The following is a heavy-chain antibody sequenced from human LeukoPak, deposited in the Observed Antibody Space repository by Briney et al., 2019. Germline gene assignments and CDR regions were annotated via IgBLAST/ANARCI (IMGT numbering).Heavy chain of an antibody. V-gene: IGHV3-30*02. Sequence: GGSLRLSCAASGFSFSGFRMSWVRQAPGKGLEWVAFIRYDGSNKYYADSVKGRFTISRDNSKNTLYLQMNSLRAEDTAVYYCAKGFSMTTPYYFDYWGQGTLVTVSS. CDR1: GFSFSGFR. D-gene: IGHD4-11*01. CDR2: IRYDGSNK. CDR3: AKGFSMTTPYYFDY. J-gene: IGHJ4*02.